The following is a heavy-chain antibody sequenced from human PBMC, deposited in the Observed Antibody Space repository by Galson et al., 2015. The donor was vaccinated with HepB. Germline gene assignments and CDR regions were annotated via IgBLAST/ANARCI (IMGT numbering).Heavy chain of an antibody. CDR2: IYYSGST. V-gene: IGHV4-39*01. Sequence: LTCTVSGGSISSSSYYWGWIRQPPGKVLEWIGSIYYSGSTYYNPSLKSRVTISVDTSKNQFSLKLSSVTAADTAVYYCARGRASIAAADDAFDIWGQGTMVTVSS. CDR1: GGSISSSSYY. CDR3: ARGRASIAAADDAFDI. J-gene: IGHJ3*02. D-gene: IGHD6-13*01.